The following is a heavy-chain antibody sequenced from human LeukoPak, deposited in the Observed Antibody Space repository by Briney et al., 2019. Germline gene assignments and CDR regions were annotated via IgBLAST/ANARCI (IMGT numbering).Heavy chain of an antibody. CDR2: ISETGSTI. Sequence: AGGSRRLSCVASGFIFSTLEMHWVRQAPGKGLEWISFISETGSTIYYADSVTGRFTISRDNAKNSLYLQMDSLRDEDTALYYCVRGYTPDYWGQGALVTVSS. CDR1: GFIFSTLE. CDR3: VRGYTPDY. V-gene: IGHV3-48*03. D-gene: IGHD5-18*01. J-gene: IGHJ4*02.